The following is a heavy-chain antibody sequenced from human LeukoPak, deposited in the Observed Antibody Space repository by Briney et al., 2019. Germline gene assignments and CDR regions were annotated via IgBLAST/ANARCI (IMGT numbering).Heavy chain of an antibody. V-gene: IGHV3-30*04. CDR3: AKLTKTIFGVVTRPSYFDY. D-gene: IGHD3-3*01. Sequence: GRSLRLSCAASGFTFSSYAMHWVRQAPGKGLEWVAVISYDGSNKYYADSVKGRFTISRDNSKNTLYLQMNSLRAEDTAVYYCAKLTKTIFGVVTRPSYFDYWGQGTLVTVSS. CDR1: GFTFSSYA. J-gene: IGHJ4*02. CDR2: ISYDGSNK.